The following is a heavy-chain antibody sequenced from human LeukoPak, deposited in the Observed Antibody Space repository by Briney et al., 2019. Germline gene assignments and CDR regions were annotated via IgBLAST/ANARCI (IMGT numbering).Heavy chain of an antibody. J-gene: IGHJ6*03. CDR1: GASISIHK. CDR3: ARETAAYYDFWSGYYLSYYYYYMDV. Sequence: SETLSLTCTVPGASISIHKWSWFRQPPGKGLAWIGDINYSVSTNYNPSLKSRVTISVDTSKNQFSLKLSSVTAADTAVYYCARETAAYYDFWSGYYLSYYYYYMDVWGKGTTVTVSS. CDR2: INYSVST. V-gene: IGHV4-59*11. D-gene: IGHD3-3*01.